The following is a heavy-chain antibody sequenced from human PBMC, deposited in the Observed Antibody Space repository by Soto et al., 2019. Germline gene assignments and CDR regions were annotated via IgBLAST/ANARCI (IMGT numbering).Heavy chain of an antibody. J-gene: IGHJ2*01. CDR3: AIPSSTAYYHDARDWYVDP. CDR1: GGSVFHDIYY. CDR2: IYNSGST. D-gene: IGHD3-22*01. Sequence: QLLLQESGPGLVKPSETLSLTCTVSGGSVFHDIYYWGWIRQPPGDGLERIASIYNSGSTYYNPFLSSRVTLSVDTSKSQCSLKLHSVTAADSAVYYCAIPSSTAYYHDARDWYVDPWGRGTLVTVSS. V-gene: IGHV4-39*01.